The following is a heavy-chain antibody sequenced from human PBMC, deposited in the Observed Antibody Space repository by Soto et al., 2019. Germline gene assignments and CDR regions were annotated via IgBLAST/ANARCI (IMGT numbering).Heavy chain of an antibody. V-gene: IGHV3-23*01. Sequence: GGSLRLSCAASGFTFSNYAINWVRQSPGKWLEWVSVISGSAGSTYYADSVKGRFTITRDNSKNTLYLQMNSLRAEDTAVYYCAKAGGAAGTVDYFDYWGQGXLVTVYS. J-gene: IGHJ4*02. CDR2: ISGSAGST. CDR3: AKAGGAAGTVDYFDY. CDR1: GFTFSNYA. D-gene: IGHD6-13*01.